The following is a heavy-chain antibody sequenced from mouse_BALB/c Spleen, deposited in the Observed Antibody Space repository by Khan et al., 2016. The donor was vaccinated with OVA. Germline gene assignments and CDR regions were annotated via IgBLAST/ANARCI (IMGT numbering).Heavy chain of an antibody. CDR3: ARSQLLYYAMDY. CDR1: GYSFTNYG. J-gene: IGHJ4*01. Sequence: LLESGPELKKPGETVKISCKASGYSFTNYGFNWVKQAPGKGLKWMGWINTYTGEPTYADDFKGRFAFSLETSASTAHLQINNLKNEDTATYLCARSQLLYYAMDYWGQGTSVTVSS. V-gene: IGHV9-3-1*01. D-gene: IGHD4-1*02. CDR2: INTYTGEP.